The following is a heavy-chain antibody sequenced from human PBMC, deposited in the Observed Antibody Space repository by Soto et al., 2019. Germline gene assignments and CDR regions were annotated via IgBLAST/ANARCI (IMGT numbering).Heavy chain of an antibody. CDR1: GGSISSGGYY. D-gene: IGHD3-16*02. J-gene: IGHJ5*02. CDR2: IYYSGST. CDR3: ARLLRLGELSTNWFDP. V-gene: IGHV4-31*03. Sequence: SETLSLTCTVSGGSISSGGYYWSWIRQHPGKGLEWIGYIYYSGSTYYNPSLKSRVTISVDTSKNQFSLKLSSVTAADTAVYYCARLLRLGELSTNWFDPWGQGTLVTVSS.